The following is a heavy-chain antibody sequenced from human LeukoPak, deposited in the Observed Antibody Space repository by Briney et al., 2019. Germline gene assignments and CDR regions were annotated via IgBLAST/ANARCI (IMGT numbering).Heavy chain of an antibody. V-gene: IGHV3-48*03. J-gene: IGHJ5*02. CDR1: GFTFTNYE. Sequence: GGSLRLSCAASGFTFTNYEMNWVRQAPGKGLEWISYIDNDGWPTYYADSVKGRFTITRDDAKSSLYLQMDSLTVEDTAVYYCARDLIGCSLDPWGQGTLVTVSS. CDR2: IDNDGWPT. D-gene: IGHD3-10*02. CDR3: ARDLIGCSLDP.